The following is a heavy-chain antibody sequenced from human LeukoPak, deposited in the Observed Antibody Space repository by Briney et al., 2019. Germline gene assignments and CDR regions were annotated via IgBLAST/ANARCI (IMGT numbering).Heavy chain of an antibody. Sequence: GASVKVSCKASGYTFTSYYMHWVRQAPGQGLEWMGIINPSGGSTSYAQKFQGRVTMTRDTSTSTVYMELSSLRSEDTAVYYCASETNLYYDFWSGYLDYWGQGTLVTVSS. CDR3: ASETNLYYDFWSGYLDY. CDR2: INPSGGST. J-gene: IGHJ4*02. D-gene: IGHD3-3*01. V-gene: IGHV1-46*01. CDR1: GYTFTSYY.